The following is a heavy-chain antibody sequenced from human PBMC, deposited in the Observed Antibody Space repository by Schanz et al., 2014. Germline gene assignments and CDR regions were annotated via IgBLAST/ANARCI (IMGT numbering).Heavy chain of an antibody. CDR1: GFTLSSYG. V-gene: IGHV3-33*08. D-gene: IGHD2-21*01. J-gene: IGHJ3*02. CDR2: INSDGTKR. Sequence: QVCLVESGGGVVQPGRSLRLSCAASGFTLSSYGMHWVRQAPGKGLEWVAFINSDGTKRFYADSVKSRFTISRDNSRNTLYLQMNSLRAEDTAVYYCARDGYSVVVISPTESFDIWGQGTMVTVSP. CDR3: ARDGYSVVVISPTESFDI.